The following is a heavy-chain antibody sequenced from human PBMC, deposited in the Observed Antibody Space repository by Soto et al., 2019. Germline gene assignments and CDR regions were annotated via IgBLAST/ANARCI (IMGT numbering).Heavy chain of an antibody. D-gene: IGHD6-6*01. CDR2: INPNSGGT. Sequence: ASVKVSCKASGYTFTGYYMHWVRQAPGQGLEWMGWINPNSGGTNYAQKFQGWVTMTRDTSISTAYMELSRLRSDDTAVYYCARDGRAAQYYYYYGMVVWGQGTTVTAP. CDR3: ARDGRAAQYYYYYGMVV. V-gene: IGHV1-2*04. CDR1: GYTFTGYY. J-gene: IGHJ6*02.